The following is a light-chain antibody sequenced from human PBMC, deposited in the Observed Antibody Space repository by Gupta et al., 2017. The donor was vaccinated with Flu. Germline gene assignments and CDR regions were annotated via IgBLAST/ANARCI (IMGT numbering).Light chain of an antibody. Sequence: QSVLPPPPSVSAAPGQKVTISCSGSSSNIGNNYVSWYQQLPGTAPKLLIYEDNKRPSGVPDRVSGSKSGTSATLSIAGLQTEDEADYYCGTWDSSLSAVVFGGGTKLTVL. CDR1: SSNIGNNY. V-gene: IGLV1-51*02. CDR3: GTWDSSLSAVV. J-gene: IGLJ2*01. CDR2: EDN.